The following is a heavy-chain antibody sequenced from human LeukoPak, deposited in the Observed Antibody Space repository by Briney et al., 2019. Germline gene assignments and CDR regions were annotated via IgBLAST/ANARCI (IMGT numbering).Heavy chain of an antibody. J-gene: IGHJ3*02. CDR3: AREGAAYYYGSGSSLRAFDI. CDR2: IYYSGST. D-gene: IGHD3-10*01. CDR1: GGSISSYY. Sequence: SETLSLTCTVSGGSISSYYWSWIRQPPGKGLEWIGYIYYSGSTNYNPSLKSRVTISVDTSKNQFSLKLSSVTAADTAVYYCAREGAAYYYGSGSSLRAFDIWGQGTMVTVSS. V-gene: IGHV4-59*01.